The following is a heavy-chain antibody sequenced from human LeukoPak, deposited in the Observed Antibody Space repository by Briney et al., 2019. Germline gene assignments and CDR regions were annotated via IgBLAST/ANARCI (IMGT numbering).Heavy chain of an antibody. CDR1: GFTFSSYS. V-gene: IGHV3-23*01. CDR2: ISGSGGST. J-gene: IGHJ4*02. Sequence: PGGSLRLSCAASGFTFSSYSMNWVRQAPGKGLEWVSAISGSGGSTYYADSVKGRFTISRDNSKNTLYLQMNSLRAEDTAVYYCAKRGIAAIHYWGQGTLVTVSS. CDR3: AKRGIAAIHY. D-gene: IGHD6-13*01.